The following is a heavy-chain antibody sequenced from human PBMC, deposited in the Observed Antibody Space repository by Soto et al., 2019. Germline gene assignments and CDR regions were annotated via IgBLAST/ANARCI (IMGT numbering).Heavy chain of an antibody. CDR2: TWCDGSNK. CDR3: ARVPETYCNGGSCFSGSIDY. Sequence: QVQLVESGGGVVQPGRSLRLSCAASGFTFISYGMHWVRQAPGKGLEWVAITWCDGSNKYYADSVKGRFTISRDNSKNTLYLQMNGLRAEDTAVYYCARVPETYCNGGSCFSGSIDYWGQGTLVTVSS. J-gene: IGHJ4*02. CDR1: GFTFISYG. D-gene: IGHD2-15*01. V-gene: IGHV3-33*01.